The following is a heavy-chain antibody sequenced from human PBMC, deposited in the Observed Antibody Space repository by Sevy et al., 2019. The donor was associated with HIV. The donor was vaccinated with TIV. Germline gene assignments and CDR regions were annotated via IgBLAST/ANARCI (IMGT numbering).Heavy chain of an antibody. CDR3: ARALGSGIVHYYGMDV. J-gene: IGHJ6*02. CDR1: GYTFTGYY. D-gene: IGHD3-10*01. CDR2: INPNSGGT. V-gene: IGHV1-2*02. Sequence: ASVKVSCKASGYTFTGYYMHWVRQAPGQGLEWMGWINPNSGGTNYAQKFQGRVTMTRDTSISTAYMELSRLGSDDTAGYYCARALGSGIVHYYGMDVWGQGTTVTVSS.